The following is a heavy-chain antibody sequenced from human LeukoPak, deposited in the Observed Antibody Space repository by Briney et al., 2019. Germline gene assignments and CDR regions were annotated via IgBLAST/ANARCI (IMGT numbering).Heavy chain of an antibody. Sequence: KPGGSLRLSCAASGLTFSSAWMTWVRQAPGKGLEWVGRIKSKTDGGTTDYAAPVKGRSTISREDSMHTLYLQMNSLKIEDTAVYYCSTDHAFDIWGQGTMVTVSS. J-gene: IGHJ3*02. CDR2: IKSKTDGGTT. V-gene: IGHV3-15*01. CDR1: GLTFSSAW. CDR3: STDHAFDI.